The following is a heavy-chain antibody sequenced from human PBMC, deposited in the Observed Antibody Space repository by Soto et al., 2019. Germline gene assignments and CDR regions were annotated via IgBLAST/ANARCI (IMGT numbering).Heavy chain of an antibody. CDR2: ISFYSGSI. J-gene: IGHJ6*02. V-gene: IGHV3-9*01. D-gene: IGHD2-8*02. CDR3: AKSTGGTANGMDV. Sequence: EVQLVESGGGLVQPGRSLRLSCAASGFTFADYGMHWVRQAPGKGLEWVSGISFYSGSIGYADSVKGRFTISRDNAKNSLYLLMNSLRTEDTALYYCAKSTGGTANGMDVWGQGTTVTVSS. CDR1: GFTFADYG.